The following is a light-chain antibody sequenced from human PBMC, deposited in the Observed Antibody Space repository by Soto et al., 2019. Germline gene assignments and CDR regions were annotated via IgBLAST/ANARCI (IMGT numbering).Light chain of an antibody. CDR3: LQYHNLWA. CDR2: RAS. CDR1: QNIYYN. V-gene: IGKV3-15*01. J-gene: IGKJ1*01. Sequence: ILMTQSPATVSVYPGESATLSCRASQNIYYNVAWYQHRPGQATRLLIYRASTRAPGAQARFSGSGSGTEFTLTISSLQPEDFTVYSCLQYHNLWAFGQGTKVDIK.